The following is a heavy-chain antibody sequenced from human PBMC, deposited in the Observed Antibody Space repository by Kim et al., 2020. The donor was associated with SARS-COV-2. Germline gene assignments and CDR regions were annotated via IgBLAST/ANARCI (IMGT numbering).Heavy chain of an antibody. CDR3: ARDWRGGSYDMLTDFVGFDP. J-gene: IGHJ5*02. D-gene: IGHD3-9*01. V-gene: IGHV3-7*03. CDR1: GFTFSSYW. Sequence: GGSLRLSCAASGFTFSSYWMSWVRQAPGKGLEWVANIKQDGSEKYYVDSVKGRFTISRDNAKNSLYLQMNSLRAEDTAVYYCARDWRGGSYDMLTDFVGFDPWGQGTLVTVSS. CDR2: IKQDGSEK.